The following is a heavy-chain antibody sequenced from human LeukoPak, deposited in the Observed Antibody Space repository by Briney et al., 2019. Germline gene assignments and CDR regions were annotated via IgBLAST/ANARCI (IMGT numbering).Heavy chain of an antibody. CDR2: ISNTRNTI. Sequence: GGSLRLSCAASGFTFSSYSMNWVRQAPGKGLEWVAYISNTRNTIYYADSVKGRFTISRDNAKNSLFLQMNSLRDEDTAVYYCAKDRGVTTRPRGYFDNWGQGTLVTVSS. D-gene: IGHD1-1*01. CDR3: AKDRGVTTRPRGYFDN. J-gene: IGHJ4*02. V-gene: IGHV3-48*02. CDR1: GFTFSSYS.